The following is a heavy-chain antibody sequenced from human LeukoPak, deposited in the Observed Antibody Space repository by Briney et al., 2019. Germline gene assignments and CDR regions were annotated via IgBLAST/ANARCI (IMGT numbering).Heavy chain of an antibody. Sequence: HPGGSLRLSCAASGYPFSGSDIHWVRQAPGKGLEWVAFVSHEGTSKFYAESVKGRFGISRDNSKSTTYLQMNGLRPDDTAVYYCAKTTGGWPRFFDHWGQGTLVAVSS. CDR3: AKTTGGWPRFFDH. CDR2: VSHEGTSK. J-gene: IGHJ4*02. CDR1: GYPFSGSD. V-gene: IGHV3-30*18. D-gene: IGHD6-19*01.